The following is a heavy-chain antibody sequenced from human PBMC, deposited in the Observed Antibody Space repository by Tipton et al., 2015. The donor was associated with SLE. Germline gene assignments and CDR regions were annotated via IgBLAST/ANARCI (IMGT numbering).Heavy chain of an antibody. J-gene: IGHJ4*02. CDR1: GGSFSGYY. CDR3: ARSGYDMLTGYYWNY. CDR2: INHSGST. V-gene: IGHV4-34*01. Sequence: TLSLTCAVYGGSFSGYYWSWIRQPPGKGLEWIGEINHSGSTNYNPSLKSRVTISVDTSKNQFSLKLSSVTAADTAVYYCARSGYDMLTGYYWNYWGQGTLVTVSS. D-gene: IGHD3-9*01.